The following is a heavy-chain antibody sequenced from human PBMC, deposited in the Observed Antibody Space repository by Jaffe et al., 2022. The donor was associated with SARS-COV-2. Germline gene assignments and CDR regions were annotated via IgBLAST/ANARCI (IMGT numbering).Heavy chain of an antibody. D-gene: IGHD6-19*01. CDR2: IYPGDSDT. Sequence: EVQLVQSGAEVKKPGESLKISCKGSGYTFSSYWIAWVRQMPGKGLEWMGIIYPGDSDTRYSPSFQGQVTISADKSISTAYLRWTSLKASDTAIYYCARQYTSWDVWGQGTTVTVSS. CDR3: ARQYTSWDV. CDR1: GYTFSSYW. J-gene: IGHJ6*02. V-gene: IGHV5-51*01.